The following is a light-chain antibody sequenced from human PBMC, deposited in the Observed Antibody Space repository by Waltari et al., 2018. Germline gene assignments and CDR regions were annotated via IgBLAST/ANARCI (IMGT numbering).Light chain of an antibody. CDR3: QQYYSTPWT. CDR2: WAS. V-gene: IGKV4-1*01. J-gene: IGKJ1*01. Sequence: DIVMTQSPDSLAVSLGDRAPINCKSSQSVLYSSNNKNYLSWYQQKPVQPPKLLIYWASTRESGVPDRFSGSGSGTDFTLTINSLQAEDVAVYYCQQYYSTPWTFGQGTKVEIK. CDR1: QSVLYSSNNKNY.